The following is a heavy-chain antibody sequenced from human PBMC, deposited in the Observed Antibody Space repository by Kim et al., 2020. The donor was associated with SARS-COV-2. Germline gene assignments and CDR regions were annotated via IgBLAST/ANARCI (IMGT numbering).Heavy chain of an antibody. D-gene: IGHD3-10*01. Sequence: GGSLRLSCAASGFTFSSYGMHWVRQAPGKGLEWVAVIWYDGSNKYYADSVKGRFTISRDNSKNTLYLQMNSLRAEDTAVYYCARDGRLWFGERGNGMDVWGQGTTVTVSS. V-gene: IGHV3-33*01. CDR3: ARDGRLWFGERGNGMDV. CDR1: GFTFSSYG. J-gene: IGHJ6*02. CDR2: IWYDGSNK.